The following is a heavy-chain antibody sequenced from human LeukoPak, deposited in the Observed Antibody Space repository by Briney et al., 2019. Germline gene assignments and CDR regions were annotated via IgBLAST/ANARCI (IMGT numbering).Heavy chain of an antibody. J-gene: IGHJ4*02. D-gene: IGHD1-26*01. CDR2: ISGSGGST. CDR1: GFTFSSYA. CDR3: AKDRRSYSEMYLDY. Sequence: PGGSLRLSCAASGFTFSSYAMSWVRQAPGKGLEWVSAISGSGGSTYYADSVKGRFTISRDNSKNTLYLQMNSLRAEDTAVYYCAKDRRSYSEMYLDYWGRGTLVTVSS. V-gene: IGHV3-23*01.